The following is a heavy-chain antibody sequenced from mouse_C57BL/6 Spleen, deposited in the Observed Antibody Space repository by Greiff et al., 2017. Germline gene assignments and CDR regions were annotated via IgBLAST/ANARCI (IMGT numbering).Heavy chain of an antibody. Sequence: EVNVVESGGDLVKPGGSLKLSCAASGFTFSSYGMSWVRQTPDKRLEWVATISSGGSYTYYTESVKGRFTISRDNAKNTLYLQMSSLKTEDTAMYYCAKHLGRIYYYYFDYWGQGTTLTVSS. CDR2: ISSGGSYT. J-gene: IGHJ2*01. V-gene: IGHV5-6*01. CDR1: GFTFSSYG. D-gene: IGHD2-1*01. CDR3: AKHLGRIYYYYFDY.